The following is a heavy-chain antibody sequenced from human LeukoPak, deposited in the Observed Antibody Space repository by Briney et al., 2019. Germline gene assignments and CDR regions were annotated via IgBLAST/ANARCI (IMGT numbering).Heavy chain of an antibody. Sequence: GGSLKLSCAAFGFTIKKNGIHWVRQAPGKGLEWVALISHDGQNKFYADSVKGRFTISRDNSKNTLYLQMNSLRAEDTAVYYCARAFAYGDLDYWGQGTLVTVSS. CDR3: ARAFAYGDLDY. V-gene: IGHV3-33*01. CDR2: ISHDGQNK. J-gene: IGHJ4*02. CDR1: GFTIKKNG. D-gene: IGHD4-17*01.